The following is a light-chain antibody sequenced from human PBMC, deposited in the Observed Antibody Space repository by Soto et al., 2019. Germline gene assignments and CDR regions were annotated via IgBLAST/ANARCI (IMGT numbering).Light chain of an antibody. V-gene: IGLV2-23*01. CDR3: CSFAGFNTYV. J-gene: IGLJ1*01. Sequence: SVLTPSASVSGSPGQWISIPCAGTSSDIGSYNTVSWYQHHPGKAPKLLIYEGTKRPSGVSHRFSGSKSGNTASLTISGLQPEDEADYYCCSFAGFNTYVFGTGTKVTVL. CDR2: EGT. CDR1: SSDIGSYNT.